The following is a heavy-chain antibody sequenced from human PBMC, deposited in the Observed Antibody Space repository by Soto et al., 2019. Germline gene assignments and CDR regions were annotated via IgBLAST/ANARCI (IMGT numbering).Heavy chain of an antibody. D-gene: IGHD6-19*01. J-gene: IGHJ4*02. CDR1: SGSSGTSTYY. CDR2: VYYGGST. CDR3: ARVAVAGFDY. V-gene: IGHV4-39*02. Sequence: SETLSLTCTVSSGSSGTSTYYWGWIRQPPGKGLEWIGSVYYGGSTYYNPSLKSRVTISVDTSKNHLSLKLSSVTAADTAVYYCARVAVAGFDYWGQGTLVTVSS.